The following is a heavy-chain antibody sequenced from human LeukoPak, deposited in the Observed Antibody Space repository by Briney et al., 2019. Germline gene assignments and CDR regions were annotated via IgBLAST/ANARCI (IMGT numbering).Heavy chain of an antibody. V-gene: IGHV3-48*04. Sequence: GGSLRLSCAASGFTFSSYSMNWVRQAPGKGLEWVSYISSSGSTICYADSVKGRFTISRDNARNSLYLQMNSLRAEDTAVYYCARETDSTLFDYWGQGTLVIVSS. CDR1: GFTFSSYS. J-gene: IGHJ4*02. CDR3: ARETDSTLFDY. D-gene: IGHD2-2*01. CDR2: ISSSGSTI.